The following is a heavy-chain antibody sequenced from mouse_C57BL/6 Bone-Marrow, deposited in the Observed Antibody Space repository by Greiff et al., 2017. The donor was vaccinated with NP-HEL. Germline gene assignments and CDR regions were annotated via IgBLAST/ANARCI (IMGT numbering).Heavy chain of an antibody. CDR3: ARRGITTVVAPYFDV. Sequence: QVQLQQSGAELVKPGASVKISCKASGYAFSSYWMNWVKQRPGKGLEWIGQIYPGDGDTNYNGKFKGKATLTADKSSSTAYMQLSSLTSEDSAVYFCARRGITTVVAPYFDVWGTGTTVTVSS. J-gene: IGHJ1*03. V-gene: IGHV1-80*01. CDR2: IYPGDGDT. D-gene: IGHD1-1*01. CDR1: GYAFSSYW.